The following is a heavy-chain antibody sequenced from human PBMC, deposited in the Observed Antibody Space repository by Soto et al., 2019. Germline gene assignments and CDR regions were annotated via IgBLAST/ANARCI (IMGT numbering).Heavy chain of an antibody. J-gene: IGHJ5*02. D-gene: IGHD6-6*01. V-gene: IGHV3-7*03. CDR2: IKQDGSEK. Sequence: GGSLRLSCAASGFTFSSYWMSWVRQAPGKGLEWVANIKQDGSEKYYVDSVKGRFTISRDNAKNPLYLQMNSLRAEDTAVYYCARGITPLRYSSSGNWFDPWGQGTLVTVSS. CDR3: ARGITPLRYSSSGNWFDP. CDR1: GFTFSSYW.